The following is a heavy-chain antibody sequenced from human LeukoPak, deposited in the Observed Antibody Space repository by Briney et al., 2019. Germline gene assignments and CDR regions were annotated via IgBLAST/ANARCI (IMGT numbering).Heavy chain of an antibody. V-gene: IGHV4-34*12. CDR2: IFYSGSH. J-gene: IGHJ3*02. CDR1: GGSFSGYY. D-gene: IGHD3-3*01. CDR3: AKSNGYGLIYI. Sequence: SETLSLTWAVYGGSFSGYYWSWIRHPPGKALEWIGNIFYSGSHYYHPSLKGRVPISLNTSRNQFSLKLNAVTATDTAVFSWAKSNGYGLIYIWGQGTMVTVSS.